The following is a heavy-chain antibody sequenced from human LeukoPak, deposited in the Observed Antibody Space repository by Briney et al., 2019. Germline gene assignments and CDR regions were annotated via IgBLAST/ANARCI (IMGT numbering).Heavy chain of an antibody. CDR2: ISTDGSST. V-gene: IGHV3-74*01. J-gene: IGHJ4*02. CDR3: ARPSSGWYGS. D-gene: IGHD6-19*01. CDR1: GFSFSSYW. Sequence: GGSLRLSCAVSGFSFSSYWMHWVRQAPGKGLVWVSRISTDGSSTTYADSVRGRFTISRDNPKNTLYLQTDSLRAEDTAVYYCARPSSGWYGSWGQGTLVTVSS.